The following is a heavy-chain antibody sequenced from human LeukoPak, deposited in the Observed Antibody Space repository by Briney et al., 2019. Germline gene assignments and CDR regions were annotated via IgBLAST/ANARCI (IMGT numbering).Heavy chain of an antibody. Sequence: GASVKVSCKASGYTFTGYYMHWVRQAPGQGLEWMGWIIPIFGTANYAQKFQGRVTITTDESTSTAYMELSSLRSEDTAVYYCARQLGYCSSTSCHPGYYYYMDVWGKGTTVTVSS. V-gene: IGHV1-69*05. D-gene: IGHD2-2*01. CDR3: ARQLGYCSSTSCHPGYYYYMDV. J-gene: IGHJ6*03. CDR2: IIPIFGTA. CDR1: GYTFTGYY.